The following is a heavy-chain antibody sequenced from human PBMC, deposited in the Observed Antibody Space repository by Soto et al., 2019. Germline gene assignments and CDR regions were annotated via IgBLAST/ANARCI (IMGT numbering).Heavy chain of an antibody. CDR3: AREKWFGQTPFDS. J-gene: IGHJ4*02. D-gene: IGHD3-10*01. CDR1: GFTLNDFG. Sequence: GASVKVSCKASGFTLNDFGVSWVRQAPGQGLEWMGWISGYDGNTNFAQKYEGRVTMTIDSSTSTAYMELRNLRSDDTAMYYCAREKWFGQTPFDSWGQGTLVIVSS. V-gene: IGHV1-18*01. CDR2: ISGYDGNT.